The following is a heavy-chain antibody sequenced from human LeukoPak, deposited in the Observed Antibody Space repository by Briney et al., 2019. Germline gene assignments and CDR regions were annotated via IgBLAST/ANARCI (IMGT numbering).Heavy chain of an antibody. V-gene: IGHV1-8*01. CDR2: MNPNSGDT. CDR3: ARGGAGTLEAVD. J-gene: IGHJ4*02. CDR1: GYTFTSSD. D-gene: IGHD6-19*01. Sequence: ASVKVSCMASGYTFTSSDINWVRQATGQGLEWMGWMNPNSGDTGYAQKFQGRVTMTRDTSISTAYMELSSLTSDDTAVYYCARGGAGTLEAVDWGQGTLVTVSS.